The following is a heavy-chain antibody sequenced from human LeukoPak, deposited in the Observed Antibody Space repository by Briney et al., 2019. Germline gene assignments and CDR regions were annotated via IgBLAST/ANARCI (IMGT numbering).Heavy chain of an antibody. CDR3: ARVRAGSRTLYYFDY. CDR2: IYSGGST. Sequence: GGSLRLSCAASGFTVSSNYMSWVRQAPGKGLEWVSVIYSGGSTYYADSVKGRFTISRDNSKNTLYPQMNSLRAEDTAVYYCARVRAGSRTLYYFDYWGQGTLVTVSS. CDR1: GFTVSSNY. D-gene: IGHD2-2*01. J-gene: IGHJ4*02. V-gene: IGHV3-66*01.